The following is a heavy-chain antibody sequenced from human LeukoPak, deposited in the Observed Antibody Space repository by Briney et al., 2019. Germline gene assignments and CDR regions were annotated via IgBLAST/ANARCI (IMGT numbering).Heavy chain of an antibody. CDR2: ISGGGATT. D-gene: IGHD6-13*01. CDR3: AKSTGYSTTGRDFDS. CDR1: GFTFSSYA. J-gene: IGHJ4*02. V-gene: IGHV3-23*01. Sequence: GGSLRLSCAASGFTFSSYAMSWARQAPGKGLEWVSDISGGGATTFYADSVKGRFTISRDNSKNTLYLQLSSLRAEDTAVYYCAKSTGYSTTGRDFDSWGRGTLVTVSS.